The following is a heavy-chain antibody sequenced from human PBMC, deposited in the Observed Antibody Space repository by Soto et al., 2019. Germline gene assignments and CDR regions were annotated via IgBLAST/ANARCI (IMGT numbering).Heavy chain of an antibody. CDR1: GVSISSHY. J-gene: IGHJ4*02. Sequence: QVQLQESGPGLVKPSETLSLTCTVSGVSISSHYWTCIRQPPGKGLEWIAYVYHSGTTSYSPSLKSRVTISIDTSRSQFSLKLNSVTAADTAVYYFARERWTCSACSCYGDFEYWGQGTMVTVSS. CDR2: VYHSGTT. D-gene: IGHD2-15*01. V-gene: IGHV4-59*11. CDR3: ARERWTCSACSCYGDFEY.